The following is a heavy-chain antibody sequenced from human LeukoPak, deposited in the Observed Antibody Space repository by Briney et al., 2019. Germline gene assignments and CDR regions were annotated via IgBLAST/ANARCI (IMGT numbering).Heavy chain of an antibody. CDR3: ARDLPTGYSSSWYGGGDAFDI. J-gene: IGHJ3*02. Sequence: GASVKGSCKASGGTFSSYAISWVRQAPGQGLEWMGRIIPILGIANYAQKFQGRVTITADKSTSTAYMELSSLRSEDTAVYYCARDLPTGYSSSWYGGGDAFDIWGQGTMVTVSS. CDR2: IIPILGIA. CDR1: GGTFSSYA. V-gene: IGHV1-69*04. D-gene: IGHD6-13*01.